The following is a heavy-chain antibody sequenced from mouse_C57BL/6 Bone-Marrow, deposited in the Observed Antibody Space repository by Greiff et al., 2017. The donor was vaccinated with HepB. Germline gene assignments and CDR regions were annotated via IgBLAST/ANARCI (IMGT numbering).Heavy chain of an antibody. Sequence: QVQLQQPGAELVMPGASVKLSCKASGYTFTSYWMHWVKQRPGQGLEWIGEIDPSDSYTNYNQKFKGKSTLTVDKSSSTAYMQLSSLTSEDSAVYYCARDSNWYFDVWGTGTTDTVSS. V-gene: IGHV1-69*01. D-gene: IGHD2-5*01. CDR3: ARDSNWYFDV. CDR1: GYTFTSYW. J-gene: IGHJ1*03. CDR2: IDPSDSYT.